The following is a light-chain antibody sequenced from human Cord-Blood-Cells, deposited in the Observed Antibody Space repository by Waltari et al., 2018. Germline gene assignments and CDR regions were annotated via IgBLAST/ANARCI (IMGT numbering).Light chain of an antibody. CDR3: GTGSSSQSVV. J-gene: IGLJ2*01. V-gene: IGLV1-51*01. Sequence: SVFSRPPSVSPDPGPKVQTYCLGSSPNLGEDWTSWYQQPPGTAPKLLMYDNNKPPSVLPDRFSGSTSGTAATRGIAGLQTGDAADYYCGTGSSSQSVVSGGGTKLTVL. CDR1: SPNLGEDW. CDR2: DNN.